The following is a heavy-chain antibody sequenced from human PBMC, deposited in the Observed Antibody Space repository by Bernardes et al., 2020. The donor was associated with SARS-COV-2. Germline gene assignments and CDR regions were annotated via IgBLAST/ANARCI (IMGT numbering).Heavy chain of an antibody. V-gene: IGHV3-33*01. CDR2: IWYDGSNK. Sequence: GGSLRLSCAASGFTFSSYGMHWVRQAPGKGLEWVAVIWYDGSNKYYADSVKGRFTISRDNSKNTLYLQMNSLRAEDTAVYYCARDLPPKSTTWELLPSYAFDIWGQGTMVTVSS. D-gene: IGHD1-26*01. CDR3: ARDLPPKSTTWELLPSYAFDI. CDR1: GFTFSSYG. J-gene: IGHJ3*02.